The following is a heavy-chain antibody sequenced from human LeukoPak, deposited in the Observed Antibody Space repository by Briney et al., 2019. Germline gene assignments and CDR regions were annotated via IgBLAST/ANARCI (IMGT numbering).Heavy chain of an antibody. CDR1: GFTFSSYG. V-gene: IGHV3-30*03. CDR3: GRSYGSGSLLDY. D-gene: IGHD3-10*01. CDR2: ISYDGSKK. Sequence: GRSLRLSCAASGFTFSSYGMHWVRQAPGKGLEWVAVISYDGSKKYYADSVKGRFTISRDNSKNTLYLQMNSLRAEDTAEYYCGRSYGSGSLLDYWVQGTLVTVSS. J-gene: IGHJ4*02.